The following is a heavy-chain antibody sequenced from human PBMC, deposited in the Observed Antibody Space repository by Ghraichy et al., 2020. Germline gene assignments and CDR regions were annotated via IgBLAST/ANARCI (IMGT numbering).Heavy chain of an antibody. CDR3: ARDHPPPGIAVAGTQYFDY. CDR1: GGTFSSYA. V-gene: IGHV1-69*13. Sequence: SVKVSCKASGGTFSSYAISWVRQTPGQGLEWMGGIIPIFGTANYAQKFQGRVTITADESTSTAYMELSSLRSEDTAVYYCARDHPPPGIAVAGTQYFDYWGQGTLVTVSS. CDR2: IIPIFGTA. J-gene: IGHJ4*02. D-gene: IGHD6-19*01.